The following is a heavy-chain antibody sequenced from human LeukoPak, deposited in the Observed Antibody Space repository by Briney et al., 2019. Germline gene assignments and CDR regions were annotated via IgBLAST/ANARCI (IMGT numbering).Heavy chain of an antibody. Sequence: ASVKVSCKASGYTFSSYEINWVRQAPGQGLEWMGWISAYNGNTNYAQKLQGRVTMTTDTSTSTAYMELRSLRSDDTAVYYCARDGRYYDILSGYGMDVWGQGTTVTVSS. CDR3: ARDGRYYDILSGYGMDV. V-gene: IGHV1-18*01. CDR1: GYTFSSYE. J-gene: IGHJ6*02. CDR2: ISAYNGNT. D-gene: IGHD3-9*01.